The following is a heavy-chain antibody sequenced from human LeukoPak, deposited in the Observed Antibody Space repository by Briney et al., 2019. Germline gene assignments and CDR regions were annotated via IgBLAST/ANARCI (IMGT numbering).Heavy chain of an antibody. J-gene: IGHJ3*02. CDR3: ARGPYLTGYSLGAFDI. Sequence: SETLSLTCAVYGGSFSGYYWSWIRQPPGKGLEWIGEINHSGSTNYNPSLKSRVTISVDTSKNQFSLKRSSVTAADTAVYYCARGPYLTGYSLGAFDIWGQGTMVTVSS. CDR1: GGSFSGYY. V-gene: IGHV4-34*01. D-gene: IGHD3-9*01. CDR2: INHSGST.